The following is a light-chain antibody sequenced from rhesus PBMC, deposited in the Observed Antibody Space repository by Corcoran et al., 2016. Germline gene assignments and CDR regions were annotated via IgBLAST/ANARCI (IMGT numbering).Light chain of an antibody. CDR3: QQYYSPPLYT. J-gene: IGKJ2*01. CDR2: EAS. Sequence: DIQMTQSPSSLSASVGDRVTITCRASRAINNDLAWYQQKPGQTTDLLIYEASTLQDGIPSRFSGSGAGTDFTLSISSLHSEDFATYYCQQYYSPPLYTFGQWTKVEIK. V-gene: IGKV1-25*01. CDR1: RAINND.